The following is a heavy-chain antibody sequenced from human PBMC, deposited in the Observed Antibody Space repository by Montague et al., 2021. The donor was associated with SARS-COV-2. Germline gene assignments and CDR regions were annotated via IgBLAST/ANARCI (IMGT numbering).Heavy chain of an antibody. CDR1: GGSFSGYY. CDR3: ARGHYDILTGYDEYYFDY. V-gene: IGHV4-34*01. J-gene: IGHJ4*02. Sequence: SETLSLTCAISGGSFSGYYWSWIRQPPGKGLEWIGQINHSGCTNYNPSLKSRVTISVDTSKNQFSLKLSSVTAADTAVYYCARGHYDILTGYDEYYFDYWGQGALVTVSS. CDR2: INHSGCT. D-gene: IGHD3-9*01.